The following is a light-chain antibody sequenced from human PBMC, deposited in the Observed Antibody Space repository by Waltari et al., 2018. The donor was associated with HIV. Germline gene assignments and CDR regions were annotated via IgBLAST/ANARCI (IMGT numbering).Light chain of an antibody. J-gene: IGLJ3*02. CDR2: SNN. Sequence: QSVLTQPPSASGTPGRRVTISCSGSSSNIGSNPVNWYQQLPGTAPKLLIYSNNQRPSGVPDRFSGSKSGTSASLAISGLQSEDEADYYCAAWDDSLNGQGVFGGGTKLTVL. CDR1: SSNIGSNP. V-gene: IGLV1-44*01. CDR3: AAWDDSLNGQGV.